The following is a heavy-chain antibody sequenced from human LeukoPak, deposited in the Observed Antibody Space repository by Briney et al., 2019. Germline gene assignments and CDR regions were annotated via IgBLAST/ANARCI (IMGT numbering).Heavy chain of an antibody. CDR1: GFTFSSYE. D-gene: IGHD6-19*01. V-gene: IGHV3-48*03. Sequence: GGSLRLSCAASGFTFSSYEMDWVRQAPGKGLEWVSYISSSGSTIYYADSVKGRFTISRDNAKNSLYLQMNSLRTEDTALYYCAKELAVAGTRGYFDYWGQGTLVTVSS. CDR2: ISSSGSTI. CDR3: AKELAVAGTRGYFDY. J-gene: IGHJ4*02.